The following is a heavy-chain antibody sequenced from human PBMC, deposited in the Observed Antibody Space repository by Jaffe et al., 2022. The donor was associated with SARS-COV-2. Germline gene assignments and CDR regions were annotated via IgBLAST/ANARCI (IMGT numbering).Heavy chain of an antibody. CDR2: INNDGSST. D-gene: IGHD3-3*01. CDR1: GFTFSSYW. J-gene: IGHJ4*02. V-gene: IGHV3-74*01. CDR3: ARSSDFWSGYGIDY. Sequence: EVQLVESGGGLVQPGGSLRLSCAASGFTFSSYWMHWVRQAPGKGLVWVSRINNDGSSTSYADSVKGRFTISRDNAKSTLYLQMNSLRAEDTAVYYCARSSDFWSGYGIDYWGQGTLVTVSS.